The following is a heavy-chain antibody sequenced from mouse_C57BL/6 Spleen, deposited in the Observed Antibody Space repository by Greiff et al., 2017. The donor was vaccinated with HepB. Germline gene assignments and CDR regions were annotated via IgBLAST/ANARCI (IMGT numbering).Heavy chain of an antibody. Sequence: EVKLMESGGGLVQPGGSLSLSCAASGFTFTDYYMSWVRQPPGKALEWLGFIRNKANGYTTEYSASVKGRFTISRDNSQSILYLQMNALRAEDSATYYCARYRDYRFDYWGQGTTLTVSS. CDR3: ARYRDYRFDY. CDR2: IRNKANGYTT. D-gene: IGHD2-4*01. J-gene: IGHJ2*01. CDR1: GFTFTDYY. V-gene: IGHV7-3*01.